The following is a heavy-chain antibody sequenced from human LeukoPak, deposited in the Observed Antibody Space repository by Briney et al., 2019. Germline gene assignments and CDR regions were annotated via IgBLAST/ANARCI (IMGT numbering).Heavy chain of an antibody. J-gene: IGHJ5*02. CDR1: GGSISSYY. Sequence: SETLSLTCTVSGGSISSYYWRRIRQPPGKGLEWIGYIYYSGSTNYNPSLKSRVTISVDTSKNQFSLKLSSVTAADTAVYYCARRGPGFDPWGQGTLVTVSS. D-gene: IGHD1-14*01. V-gene: IGHV4-59*08. CDR3: ARRGPGFDP. CDR2: IYYSGST.